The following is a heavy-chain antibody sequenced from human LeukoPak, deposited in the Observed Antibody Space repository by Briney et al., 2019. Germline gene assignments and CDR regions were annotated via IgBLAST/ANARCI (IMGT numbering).Heavy chain of an antibody. D-gene: IGHD2/OR15-2a*01. J-gene: IGHJ4*02. Sequence: GGSLRLSCAASGFNFDDYAMHWVRQAPGKGLEWVSGISWNSGSMGYADSVKGRFIISRDNAKNSLYLQMNSLRAEDMALYYCAKEKAHGGGFYFDYWGGQGTLVTVSS. CDR2: ISWNSGSM. CDR1: GFNFDDYA. CDR3: AKEKAHGGGFYFDYW. V-gene: IGHV3-9*03.